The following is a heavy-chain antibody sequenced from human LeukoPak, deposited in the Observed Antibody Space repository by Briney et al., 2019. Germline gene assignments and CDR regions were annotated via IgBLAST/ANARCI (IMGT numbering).Heavy chain of an antibody. CDR1: GYRFTSYW. V-gene: IGHV5-51*01. Sequence: GESLQISCKGSGYRFTSYWIGWVRRMPGKGLEWMGIIYPGDSDTRYSPSFQGQVTISADKSISTAYLQWSSLKASDTAMYYCARPSAGVATDYWGQGTLVTVSS. CDR2: IYPGDSDT. D-gene: IGHD5-12*01. J-gene: IGHJ4*02. CDR3: ARPSAGVATDY.